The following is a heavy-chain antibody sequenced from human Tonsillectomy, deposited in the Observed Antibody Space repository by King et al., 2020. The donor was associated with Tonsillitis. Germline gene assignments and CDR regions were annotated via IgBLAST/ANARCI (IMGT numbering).Heavy chain of an antibody. CDR2: INPTGGSA. CDR1: GYTFTTYY. CDR3: ARALARKLGFDN. V-gene: IGHV1-46*03. D-gene: IGHD7-27*01. J-gene: IGHJ4*02. Sequence: VQLVQSGAEVKKPGASVKVSCKASGYTFTTYYMHWVRQAPGQGLEWMGIINPTGGSASYAQKFQDRVTMTREPSTSTVYMELNSLTSEDTAVYFCARALARKLGFDNWGQGTVVTVSS.